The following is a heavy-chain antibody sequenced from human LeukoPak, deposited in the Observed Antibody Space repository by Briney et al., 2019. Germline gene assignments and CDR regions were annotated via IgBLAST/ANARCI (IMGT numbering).Heavy chain of an antibody. CDR1: GFTFSDYY. V-gene: IGHV3-11*01. J-gene: IGHJ3*02. CDR2: ISSSGSTI. Sequence: GGSLRLSCAASGFTFSDYYMSWTRQAPGKGLEWVSYISSSGSTICYADSVKGRFTTSRDNAKNSLYLQMNSLRAEDTAVYYCARNRFGSRRGAFDIWGQGTMVTVSS. D-gene: IGHD3-3*01. CDR3: ARNRFGSRRGAFDI.